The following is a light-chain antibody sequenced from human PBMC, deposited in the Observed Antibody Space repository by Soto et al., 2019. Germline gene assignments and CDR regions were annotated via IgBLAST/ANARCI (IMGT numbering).Light chain of an antibody. CDR3: HQRGSWPPT. V-gene: IGKV3-11*01. CDR1: KSVSGF. CDR2: DTS. J-gene: IGKJ5*01. Sequence: EVVLTQSPATLSLSPGESATLSCSADKSVSGFLGWYQQKLGRAPRLLIHDTSNRATGVPARFSGSGSGTDFTLTISSLEPEDFGLYYCHQRGSWPPTFVQGTRLEMK.